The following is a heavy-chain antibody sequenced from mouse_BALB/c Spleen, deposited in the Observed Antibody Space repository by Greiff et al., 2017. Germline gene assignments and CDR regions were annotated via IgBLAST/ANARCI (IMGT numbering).Heavy chain of an antibody. V-gene: IGHV2-9*02. CDR2: IWAGGST. D-gene: IGHD3-2*01. CDR1: GFSLTSYG. Sequence: VKLQESGPGLVAPSQSLSITCTVSGFSLTSYGVHWVRQPPGKGLEWLGVIWAGGSTNYNSALMSRLSISKDNSKSQVFLKMNSLQTDDTAMYYCARDKGRQLGSWFAYWGQGTLVTVSA. CDR3: ARDKGRQLGSWFAY. J-gene: IGHJ3*01.